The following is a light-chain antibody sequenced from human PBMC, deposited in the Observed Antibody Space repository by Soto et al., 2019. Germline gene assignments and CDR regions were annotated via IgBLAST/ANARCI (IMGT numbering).Light chain of an antibody. CDR2: DAS. Sequence: EIVMTQSPATLSVSPGERATLSCRASQSVSSNLVWYQQKPGQAPRLLIYDASTRATGIPARFSGSGSGTEFTLTISSLQSEDFAVYYCQQYNNWWTFCQGTKVEIK. J-gene: IGKJ1*01. CDR3: QQYNNWWT. CDR1: QSVSSN. V-gene: IGKV3-15*01.